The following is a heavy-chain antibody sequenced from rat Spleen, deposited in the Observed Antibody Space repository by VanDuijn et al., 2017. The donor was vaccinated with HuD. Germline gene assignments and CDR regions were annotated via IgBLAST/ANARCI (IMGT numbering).Heavy chain of an antibody. CDR2: INYDGSSF. CDR3: TTVIY. CDR1: GFTFSKYD. V-gene: IGHV5-20*01. Sequence: EVQLVESGGGSLQPGRSMKLFCAASGFTFSKYDMAWVRQAPTKGLEWVASINYDGSSFYCRDSVKGRFTISRDNARSTLYLQMDSLRSEDTATYYCTTVIYWGQGTLVTVSS. D-gene: IGHD1-12*01. J-gene: IGHJ3*01.